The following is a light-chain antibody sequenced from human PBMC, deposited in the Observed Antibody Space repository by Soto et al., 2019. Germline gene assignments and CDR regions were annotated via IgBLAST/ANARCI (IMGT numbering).Light chain of an antibody. CDR2: LNRDGSH. CDR3: QTCETVVV. Sequence: QPVLTQSPAASASLGASVKLTCTLSSGHSDYGIAWHQQQPDKGPRYLMKLNRDGSHNKGDGIHDRFSGSNSGAERYLIISSLQSDDEDDYYCQTCETVVVFGGGTKLTVL. J-gene: IGLJ2*01. V-gene: IGLV4-69*01. CDR1: SGHSDYG.